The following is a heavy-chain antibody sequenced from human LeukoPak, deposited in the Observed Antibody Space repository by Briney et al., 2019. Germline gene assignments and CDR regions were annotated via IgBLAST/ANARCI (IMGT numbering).Heavy chain of an antibody. CDR3: ARDTDTGNYYGSGSYYSPPGY. D-gene: IGHD3-10*01. J-gene: IGHJ4*02. CDR1: GYTFTGYY. CDR2: INPNSGGT. V-gene: IGHV1-2*02. Sequence: ASVKVSCKASGYTFTGYYMHWVRQAPGQGLEWMGWINPNSGGTNYAQKFQGRVTMTRDTSISTAYMELRSLRSDDTAVYYCARDTDTGNYYGSGSYYSPPGYWGQGTLVTVSS.